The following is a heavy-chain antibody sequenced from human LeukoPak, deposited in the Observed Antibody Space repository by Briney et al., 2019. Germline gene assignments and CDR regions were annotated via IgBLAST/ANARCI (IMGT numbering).Heavy chain of an antibody. Sequence: GGSVRLSCSASGFTFSRYGMHWVRQAPGKGLEYVSAIVSNGDSTYYADSVKGRFTISRDNAKNTLYLQMSSLRPDDTAVYYCVNPGWYYDSSGYSYYYGMDVWGQGTTVTVSS. V-gene: IGHV3-64D*09. CDR3: VNPGWYYDSSGYSYYYGMDV. D-gene: IGHD3-22*01. J-gene: IGHJ6*02. CDR2: IVSNGDST. CDR1: GFTFSRYG.